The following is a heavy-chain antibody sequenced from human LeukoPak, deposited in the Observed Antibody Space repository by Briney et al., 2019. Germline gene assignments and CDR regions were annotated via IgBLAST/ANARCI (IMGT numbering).Heavy chain of an antibody. V-gene: IGHV3-74*01. CDR1: SHTFNKYW. CDR2: INTDGTVT. D-gene: IGHD6-19*01. Sequence: PGGSLRLSCAASSHTFNKYWMLWVRQAPGKGLESVSRINTDGTVTTYADSVKGRFTVSRDNADNTMFLQMNSVRDEDTAVYYFVAKQWLAPPPDSWGQGTPVTVSS. J-gene: IGHJ4*02. CDR3: VAKQWLAPPPDS.